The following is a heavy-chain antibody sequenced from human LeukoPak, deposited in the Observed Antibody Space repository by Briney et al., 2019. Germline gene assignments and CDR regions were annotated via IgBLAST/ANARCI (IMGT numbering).Heavy chain of an antibody. CDR1: GGSISSYY. CDR3: ARVQQLAPGAVFQH. CDR2: IYYSGST. J-gene: IGHJ1*01. V-gene: IGHV4-59*01. D-gene: IGHD6-13*01. Sequence: SEALSLTCTVSGGSISSYYWSWIRQPPGKGLEWIGYIYYSGSTNYNPSLKSRVTISVDTSKNQFSLKLSSVTAADTAVYYCARVQQLAPGAVFQHWGQGTLVTVSS.